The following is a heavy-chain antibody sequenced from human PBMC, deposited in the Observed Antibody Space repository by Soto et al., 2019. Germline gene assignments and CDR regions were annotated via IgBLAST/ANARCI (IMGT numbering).Heavy chain of an antibody. D-gene: IGHD3-9*01. V-gene: IGHV2-5*02. J-gene: IGHJ6*03. Sequence: QITLKESGPTLVKPTQTLTLTCTFSGFSLSTSGVGVGWIRQPPGKALEWLALIYWDDDKRYSPSLKSRLTITKDTSKNQVVLTMTNMDPVDTATYYCAHKSDILSGSNPLYYYYYYMDVWGKGTTVTVSS. CDR1: GFSLSTSGVG. CDR2: IYWDDDK. CDR3: AHKSDILSGSNPLYYYYYYMDV.